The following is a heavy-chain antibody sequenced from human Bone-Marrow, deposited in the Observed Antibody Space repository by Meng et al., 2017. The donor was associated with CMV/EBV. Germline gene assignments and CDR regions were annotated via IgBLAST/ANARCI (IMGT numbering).Heavy chain of an antibody. CDR1: GGSISSSSYY. CDR2: IYYSGST. V-gene: IGHV4-39*01. D-gene: IGHD2-15*01. Sequence: SETLSLTCTVSGGSISSSSYYWGWIRQPPGKGLEWIGSIYYSGSTYYNPSLKSRVTISVDTSKNQFSLKLSSVTAADTAVYYCARRRAATHYFDYWGQGTRVTGSS. J-gene: IGHJ4*02. CDR3: ARRRAATHYFDY.